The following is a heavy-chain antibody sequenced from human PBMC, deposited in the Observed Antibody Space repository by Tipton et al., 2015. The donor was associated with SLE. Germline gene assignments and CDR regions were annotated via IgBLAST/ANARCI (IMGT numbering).Heavy chain of an antibody. V-gene: IGHV4-59*11. CDR1: GGSITNHY. J-gene: IGHJ4*02. D-gene: IGHD3-9*01. CDR2: IHYSGTT. CDR3: ARQDYDILTGYFDY. Sequence: TLSLTCTVSGGSITNHYWNWIRQPPGKGLEWIDYIHYSGTTHDNPSLKSRVTMSVDMSKNQFSLRLTSVTAADTAVYYCARQDYDILTGYFDYWGQGTLVTVSS.